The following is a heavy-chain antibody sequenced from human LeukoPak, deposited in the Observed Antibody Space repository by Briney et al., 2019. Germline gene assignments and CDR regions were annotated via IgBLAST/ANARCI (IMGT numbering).Heavy chain of an antibody. V-gene: IGHV4-39*01. CDR2: IYYSGST. J-gene: IGHJ4*02. Sequence: SETLSLTCTVSGGSISSSSYYWGWIRQPPGKGLEWIGSIYYSGSTYYNPSLKSRVTISVDTSKNQFSLKLSSVTAADTAVYYCARITSSSWHYFDHWGQGTLVTVSS. CDR3: ARITSSSWHYFDH. D-gene: IGHD6-13*01. CDR1: GGSISSSSYY.